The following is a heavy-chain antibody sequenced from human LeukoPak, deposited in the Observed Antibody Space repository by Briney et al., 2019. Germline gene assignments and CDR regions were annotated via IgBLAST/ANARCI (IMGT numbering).Heavy chain of an antibody. CDR3: ARIRGILYGDYVFDY. D-gene: IGHD4-17*01. CDR1: GGSISSSSYY. CDR2: IYYSGST. V-gene: IGHV4-39*07. J-gene: IGHJ4*02. Sequence: SETLSLTCTVSGGSISSSSYYWGWIRQPPGKGLEWIGSIYYSGSTYYNPSLKSRVTISVDTSKNQFSLKLSSVTAADTAVYCCARIRGILYGDYVFDYWGQGTLVTVSS.